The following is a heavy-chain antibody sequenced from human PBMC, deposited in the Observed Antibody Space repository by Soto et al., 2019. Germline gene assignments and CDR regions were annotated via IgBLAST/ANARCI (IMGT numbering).Heavy chain of an antibody. CDR2: IIPILGIA. J-gene: IGHJ4*02. CDR3: ARDRDYGSGSYFDY. CDR1: GGTFSSYT. D-gene: IGHD3-10*01. Sequence: QVQLVQSGAEVKKPGSSVKVSCKASGGTFSSYTISWVRQAPGQGLEWMGRIIPILGIANSAQKFQGRVTIHAIKSXSTAYMELSSLRSEDTAVYFCARDRDYGSGSYFDYWGQGTLVTVSS. V-gene: IGHV1-69*08.